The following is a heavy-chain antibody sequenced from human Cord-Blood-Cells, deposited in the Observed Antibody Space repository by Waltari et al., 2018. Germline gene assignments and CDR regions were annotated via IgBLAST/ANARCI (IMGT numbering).Heavy chain of an antibody. J-gene: IGHJ4*02. CDR1: GFTFSSYA. V-gene: IGHV3-30-3*01. Sequence: QVQLVESGGGVVQPGRSLRLSCAASGFTFSSYAMPWVRQAPGKGLEWVAVISYDGSNKYYADSVKGRFTISRDNSKNTLYLQMNSLRAEDTAVYYCARGEYVVVPAAIDYWGQGTLVTVSS. D-gene: IGHD2-2*01. CDR2: ISYDGSNK. CDR3: ARGEYVVVPAAIDY.